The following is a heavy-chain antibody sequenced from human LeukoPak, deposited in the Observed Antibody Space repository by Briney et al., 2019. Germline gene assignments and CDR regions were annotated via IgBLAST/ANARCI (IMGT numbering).Heavy chain of an antibody. CDR3: STGSGSYPPPFEY. Sequence: ASVKVSCKASGCTFTGYYIHWVRQAPGQGLEWMGRINPNSGDTKCAEKFQGGLTMTRDTSIDTACMELSGLRSDDTAVYYCSTGSGSYPPPFEYWGQGTLVTVS. D-gene: IGHD3-10*01. CDR1: GCTFTGYY. J-gene: IGHJ4*02. V-gene: IGHV1-2*06. CDR2: INPNSGDT.